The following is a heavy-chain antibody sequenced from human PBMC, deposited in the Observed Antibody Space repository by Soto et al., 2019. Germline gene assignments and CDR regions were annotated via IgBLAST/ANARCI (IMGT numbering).Heavy chain of an antibody. CDR3: AKGSTYSFYFDH. J-gene: IGHJ4*01. CDR2: IIGNSGTT. CDR1: GFSFSSYD. D-gene: IGHD5-18*01. V-gene: IGHV3-23*01. Sequence: GGSLRLSCVASGFSFSSYDMSWIRQAPGKGLEWVSFIIGNSGTTYYADSVKGRFTISRDNSKNTLYLQMSRLGAEDTAAYYCAKGSTYSFYFDHWGQGTLVTVSS.